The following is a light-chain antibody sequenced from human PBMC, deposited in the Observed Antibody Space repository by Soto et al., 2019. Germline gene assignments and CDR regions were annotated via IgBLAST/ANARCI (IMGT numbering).Light chain of an antibody. J-gene: IGLJ2*01. CDR2: STN. Sequence: QSALTQPPSASGTPGQRVAISCSGSSSNIGSNTVNWYQQLPGSAPQLLICSTNQRPSGVPGRFSGSKSGTSASLAISGLQSEDEADYYCAAWDGSLNVVLFGGGTKLTVL. V-gene: IGLV1-44*01. CDR1: SSNIGSNT. CDR3: AAWDGSLNVVL.